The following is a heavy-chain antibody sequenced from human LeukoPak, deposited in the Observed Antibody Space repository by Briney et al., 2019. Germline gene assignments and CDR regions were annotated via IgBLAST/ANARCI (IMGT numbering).Heavy chain of an antibody. CDR1: GGSISSGSYY. CDR2: IYTTGSI. CDR3: ARHVAAAGPYPYAFEI. V-gene: IGHV4-61*09. Sequence: SQTLSLTCTVSGGSISSGSYYWSWIRQPAGKGLEWIGHIYTTGSISYNPSLKSRVTISLDTSKNQFSLKLRSVTAADTALYYCARHVAAAGPYPYAFEIWGQGTVVTVSS. D-gene: IGHD6-13*01. J-gene: IGHJ3*02.